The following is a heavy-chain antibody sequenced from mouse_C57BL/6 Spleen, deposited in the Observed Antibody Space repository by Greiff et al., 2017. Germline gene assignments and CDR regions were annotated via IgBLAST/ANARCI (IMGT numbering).Heavy chain of an antibody. V-gene: IGHV5-6*01. Sequence: EVKLVESGGDLVKPGGSLKLSCAASGFTFSSYGMSWVRQTPDKRLEWVATISSGGSYTYYPDSVKGRFTNSRDNAKNPLYLQMSSLKSEDTAMDYCARDDKGYAMDYWGQGTSVTVSS. CDR1: GFTFSSYG. J-gene: IGHJ4*01. CDR2: ISSGGSYT. D-gene: IGHD2-12*01. CDR3: ARDDKGYAMDY.